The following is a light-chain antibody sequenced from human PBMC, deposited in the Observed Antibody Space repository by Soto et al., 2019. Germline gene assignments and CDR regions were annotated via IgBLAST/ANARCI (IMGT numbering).Light chain of an antibody. CDR3: PHSSSTPLT. CDR1: QTSRGY. CDR2: SSY. Sequence: IQLTQSPSTLSGSVGDRVTITCRSSQTSRGYVNGYQQQPGKAPKLLRASSYDLQRLGPSPFSGRESVTYFTLTSSSLQPAAFATYFCPHSSSTPLTFGGGTNVEIK. J-gene: IGKJ4*01. V-gene: IGKV1-39*01.